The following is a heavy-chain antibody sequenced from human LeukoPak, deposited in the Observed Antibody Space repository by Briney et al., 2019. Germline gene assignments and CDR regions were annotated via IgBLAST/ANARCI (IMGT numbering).Heavy chain of an antibody. CDR3: ARGGTYYDIFGWFDP. CDR1: GGTFSSYA. Sequence: GASVKVSCKASGGTFSSYAISWVRRAPGQGLEWMGGIIPIFGTANYAQKFQGRVTITADESTSTAYMELSSLRSEDTAVYYCARGGTYYDIFGWFDPWGQGTLVTVSS. CDR2: IIPIFGTA. V-gene: IGHV1-69*13. J-gene: IGHJ5*02. D-gene: IGHD3-9*01.